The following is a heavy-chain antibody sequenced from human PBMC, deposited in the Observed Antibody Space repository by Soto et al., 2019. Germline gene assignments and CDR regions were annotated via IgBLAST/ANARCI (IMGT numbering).Heavy chain of an antibody. CDR2: IYYSGST. V-gene: IGHV4-31*03. Sequence: QVQLQESGPGLVKPSQTLSLTCTVSGGSISSGGYYWSWIRQHPGKGLEWIGYIYYSGSTYYNPSLKSRVTISVDTSKNQFSLKLSSVTAADTAVYYCARDLLGYCSGGSCYPAVWFDPWGQGTLVTVSS. CDR3: ARDLLGYCSGGSCYPAVWFDP. D-gene: IGHD2-15*01. J-gene: IGHJ5*02. CDR1: GGSISSGGYY.